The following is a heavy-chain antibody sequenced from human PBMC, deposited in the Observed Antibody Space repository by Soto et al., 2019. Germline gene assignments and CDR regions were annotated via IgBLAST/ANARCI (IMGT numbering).Heavy chain of an antibody. CDR3: ARVLRGYSSSLNWFDP. J-gene: IGHJ5*02. Sequence: QVQLVQSGAEVKKPGSSVKVSCKASGGTFSSYAISWVRQAPGQGLEWMGGIIPIFGTANYAQKFQGRVTITADESTSKAYMELSSLRSEDTAVYYCARVLRGYSSSLNWFDPWGQGTLVTVSS. V-gene: IGHV1-69*01. CDR2: IIPIFGTA. CDR1: GGTFSSYA. D-gene: IGHD6-13*01.